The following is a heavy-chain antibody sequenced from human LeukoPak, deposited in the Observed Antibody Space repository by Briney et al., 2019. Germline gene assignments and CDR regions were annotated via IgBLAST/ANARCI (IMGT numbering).Heavy chain of an antibody. J-gene: IGHJ3*01. CDR3: ARHDSRSPTEAFAL. V-gene: IGHV4-39*01. Sequence: KPSETLSLTCIVSGGSISSSSYYWGWVRQPPGKGLEWIGSIYYSGSTYYSPSLQSRVTISVDTSKNQFSLNLRSVTAADTAVYYCARHDSRSPTEAFALWGQGTMVTVSS. D-gene: IGHD3-22*01. CDR1: GGSISSSSYY. CDR2: IYYSGST.